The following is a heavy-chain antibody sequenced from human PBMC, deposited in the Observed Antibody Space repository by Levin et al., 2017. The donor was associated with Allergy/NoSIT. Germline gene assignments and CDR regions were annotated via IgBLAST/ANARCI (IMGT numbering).Heavy chain of an antibody. CDR1: GFTFSSYA. V-gene: IGHV3-30*04. Sequence: GGSLRLSCAASGFTFSSYAMHWVRQAPGKGLEWVAVISYDGSNKYYADSVKGRFTISRDNSKNTLYLQMNSLRAEDTAVYYCARDRDSSGWYDYWGQGTLVTVSS. J-gene: IGHJ4*02. CDR3: ARDRDSSGWYDY. D-gene: IGHD6-19*01. CDR2: ISYDGSNK.